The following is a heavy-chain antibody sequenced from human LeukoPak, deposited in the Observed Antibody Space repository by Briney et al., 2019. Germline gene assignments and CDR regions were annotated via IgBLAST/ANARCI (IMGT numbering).Heavy chain of an antibody. V-gene: IGHV4-59*01. Sequence: SETLSLTCTVSGGSISSYYWSWIRQPPGKGLEWIGYTYYSGSTNYNPSLKSRVTISVDTSKNQFSLKLSSVTAADTAVYYCARDSSSWYSGYYYYGMDVWGQGTTVTVSS. CDR2: TYYSGST. J-gene: IGHJ6*02. CDR1: GGSISSYY. D-gene: IGHD6-13*01. CDR3: ARDSSSWYSGYYYYGMDV.